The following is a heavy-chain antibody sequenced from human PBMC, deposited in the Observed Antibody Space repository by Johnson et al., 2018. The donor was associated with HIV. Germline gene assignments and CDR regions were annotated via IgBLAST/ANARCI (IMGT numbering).Heavy chain of an antibody. CDR1: GFTFSSYA. CDR2: INSDGSST. J-gene: IGHJ3*02. V-gene: IGHV3-74*01. CDR3: ARDLDSSGWYEYNDAFDI. Sequence: VQLVESGGGLVQPGRSLRLSCAASGFTFSSYAMHWVRQAPGKGLVWVSRINSDGSSTSYADSVKGRFTISRDNAKNTLYLQMNSLRAEDTAVYYCARDLDSSGWYEYNDAFDIWGQGTMVTVSS. D-gene: IGHD6-19*01.